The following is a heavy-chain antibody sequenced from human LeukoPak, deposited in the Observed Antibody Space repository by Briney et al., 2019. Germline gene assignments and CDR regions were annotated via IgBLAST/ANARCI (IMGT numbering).Heavy chain of an antibody. CDR1: GGSISSGGNY. V-gene: IGHV4-31*03. Sequence: PSQTLSLTCTVSGGSISSGGNYWSWIRQHPGKGLEWIGYIYYSGSTYYNPSLKSRVTISLDTSRNQFSLKLTSVTAADTAVYYCARDRWFDPWGQGTLVTVSS. CDR2: IYYSGST. CDR3: ARDRWFDP. J-gene: IGHJ5*02.